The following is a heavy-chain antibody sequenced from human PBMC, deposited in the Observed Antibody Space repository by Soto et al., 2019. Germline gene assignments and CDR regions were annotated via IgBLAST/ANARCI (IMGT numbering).Heavy chain of an antibody. J-gene: IGHJ4*02. CDR3: ARDQGYNSPFDH. CDR1: GFTLSSHY. V-gene: IGHV1-46*04. D-gene: IGHD3-10*01. Sequence: ASVKVYCKASGFTLSSHYMRWVRQAPGQGLEWMGMINPSGGGTSYAQKLQDRVTMTRDTSTSTVYMELRSLRSEDTAVYYCARDQGYNSPFDHWGQGTLVTVSS. CDR2: INPSGGGT.